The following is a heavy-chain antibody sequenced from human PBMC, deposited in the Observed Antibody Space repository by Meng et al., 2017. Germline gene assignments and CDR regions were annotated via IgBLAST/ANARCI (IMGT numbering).Heavy chain of an antibody. V-gene: IGHV4-59*01. CDR2: IYYSGST. Sequence: SETLSLTCTASGGSISSYYRSWIRQPPGKGLEWIGYIYYSGSTNYNPSLKSRVTISVDTSKNQFSLKLSSVTAADTAVYYCARGGGIVVVPAIYYYYYGMDVWGQGTTVTVSS. CDR3: ARGGGIVVVPAIYYYYYGMDV. J-gene: IGHJ6*02. D-gene: IGHD2-2*01. CDR1: GGSISSYY.